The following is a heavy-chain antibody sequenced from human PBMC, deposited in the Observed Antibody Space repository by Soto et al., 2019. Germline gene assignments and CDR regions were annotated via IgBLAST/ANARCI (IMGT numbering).Heavy chain of an antibody. CDR3: GSPLYCTNGVCSYFDY. D-gene: IGHD2-8*01. CDR1: GGTFSSYA. J-gene: IGHJ4*02. CDR2: IIPIFGTA. Sequence: SVMVSCKASGGTFSSYAISWVRQAPGQGLGWMGGIIPIFGTANYAQKFQGRVTITADESTSKAYMELSSLRSEDTAVYYCGSPLYCTNGVCSYFDYWGQGTLVNVSS. V-gene: IGHV1-69*13.